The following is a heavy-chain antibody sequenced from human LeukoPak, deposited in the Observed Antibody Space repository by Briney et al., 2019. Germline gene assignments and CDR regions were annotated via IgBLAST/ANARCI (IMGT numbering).Heavy chain of an antibody. J-gene: IGHJ4*02. CDR2: ITGSGGST. V-gene: IGHV3-23*01. CDR1: GFTFSSYA. Sequence: PGGSLRLSCAASGFTFSSYAISWVRQAPGKGLEWVSAITGSGGSTYYADSVQGRFTISRDNSKNTLYLEMNSLSPDDTAVYYCARGVEPLAANTLAYWGQGTLVTVSS. D-gene: IGHD1-14*01. CDR3: ARGVEPLAANTLAY.